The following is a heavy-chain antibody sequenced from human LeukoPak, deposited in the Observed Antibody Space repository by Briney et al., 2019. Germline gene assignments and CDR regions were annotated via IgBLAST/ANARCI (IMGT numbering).Heavy chain of an antibody. J-gene: IGHJ5*02. CDR3: ARGLSVTTIQLGWFDP. V-gene: IGHV4-34*01. D-gene: IGHD4-17*01. CDR1: GGSFSGYY. Sequence: SETLSLTCAVYGGSFSGYYWSWIRQPPGKGLEWIGEINHSGSTNYNPSLKSRVTISVDTSKNQFSLKLSSVTAADTAVYYCARGLSVTTIQLGWFDPWGKGTLVTVSS. CDR2: INHSGST.